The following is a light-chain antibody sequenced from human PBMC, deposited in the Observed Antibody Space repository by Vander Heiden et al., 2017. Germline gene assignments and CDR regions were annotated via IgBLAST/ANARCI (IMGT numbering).Light chain of an antibody. CDR2: AAS. CDR3: QQSYSTPLT. CDR1: QSISSF. V-gene: IGKV1-39*01. Sequence: DIQMTQSPSSLSASVGHRVTITCRASQSISSFLKWYQQKLGKAPKLLIYAASSLQSGVPSRFSGSGAGTDFTLTSSSLQPEDCATYYWQQSYSTPLTFGGRTKVEIK. J-gene: IGKJ4*01.